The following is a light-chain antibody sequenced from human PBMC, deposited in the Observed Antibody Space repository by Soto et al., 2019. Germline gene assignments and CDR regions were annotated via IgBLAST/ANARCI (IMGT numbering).Light chain of an antibody. J-gene: IGKJ1*01. CDR3: QQYGTSPWT. CDR1: QSVSNNY. V-gene: IGKV3-20*01. Sequence: EIVLTQSPGTLSLSPGERATLSCRASQSVSNNYLAWYQQKLGQAPRLLIYGASSSATGIPDRFSGSGSGTDFTLTISRLEPEDFAVYYCQQYGTSPWTFGQGTKVEIK. CDR2: GAS.